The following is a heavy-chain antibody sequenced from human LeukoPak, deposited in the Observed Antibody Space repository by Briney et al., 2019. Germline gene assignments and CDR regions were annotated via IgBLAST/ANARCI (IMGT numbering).Heavy chain of an antibody. V-gene: IGHV1-18*01. J-gene: IGHJ3*02. CDR3: ARDRPGYCSSTSCLDAFDI. Sequence: ASVKVSCKASGYTFTSYGISWVRQAPGQGLEWMGWISAYNGNTNYEQNLQGRVTMTTDTSTSTAYMELRSLRSDDTAVYYCARDRPGYCSSTSCLDAFDIWGQGTMVTVSS. D-gene: IGHD2-2*03. CDR2: ISAYNGNT. CDR1: GYTFTSYG.